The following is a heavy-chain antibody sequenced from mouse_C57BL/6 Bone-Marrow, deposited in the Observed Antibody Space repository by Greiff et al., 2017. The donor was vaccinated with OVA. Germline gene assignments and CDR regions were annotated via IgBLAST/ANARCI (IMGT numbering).Heavy chain of an antibody. V-gene: IGHV3-6*01. D-gene: IGHD2-5*01. J-gene: IGHJ1*03. CDR1: GYSITSGYY. CDR3: ARTYSIYWYFDV. Sequence: EVKLQESGPGLVKPSQSLSLTCSVTGYSITSGYYWNWIRQFPGNKLEWMGYISYDGSNNYNPSLKNRISITRDTSKNQFFLKLNSVTTEDTATYYCARTYSIYWYFDVWGTGTTVTVSS. CDR2: ISYDGSN.